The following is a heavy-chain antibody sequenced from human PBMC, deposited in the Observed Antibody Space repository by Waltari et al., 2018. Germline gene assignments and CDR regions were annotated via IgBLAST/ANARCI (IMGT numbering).Heavy chain of an antibody. CDR2: INHSGST. CDR3: ARLAGYYYYYGMDV. J-gene: IGHJ6*02. V-gene: IGHV4-34*01. CDR1: GGSLRCLF. Sequence: QVQAQAWGGRPVEASETLALTCPVLGGSLRCLFRSLNRPPPGKWLEWIGEINHSGSTNYNPSLKSRVTISVDTSKNQFSLKLSSVTAADTAVYYCARLAGYYYYYGMDVWGQGTTVTVSS. D-gene: IGHD6-25*01.